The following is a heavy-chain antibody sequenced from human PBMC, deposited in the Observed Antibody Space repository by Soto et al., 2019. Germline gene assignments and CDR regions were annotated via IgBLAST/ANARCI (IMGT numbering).Heavy chain of an antibody. V-gene: IGHV4-61*01. CDR1: GGSVSSGSYY. D-gene: IGHD2-15*01. Sequence: SETLSLTCTVSGGSVSSGSYYLSWIRQPPGKGLEWIGYIYYSGSTNYNPSLKSRVTISVDTSKKQFSLKLSSVTAADTAVYYCARDGRLLQKLDYWGQGTLVTVSS. CDR2: IYYSGST. J-gene: IGHJ4*02. CDR3: ARDGRLLQKLDY.